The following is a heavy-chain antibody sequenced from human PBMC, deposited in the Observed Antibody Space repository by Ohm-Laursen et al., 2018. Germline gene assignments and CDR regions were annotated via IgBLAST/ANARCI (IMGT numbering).Heavy chain of an antibody. CDR2: IYYSGST. D-gene: IGHD6-19*01. V-gene: IGHV4-39*01. Sequence: PGTLSLTCTVSGDSISSSSYYWGWIRQPPGKGLVWIGSIYYSGSTHYNPSLKSRVTISVDTSKNQFSLKLSSVTAADTAVYYCARNNSGWYFDYWGQGTLATVSS. J-gene: IGHJ4*02. CDR1: GDSISSSSYY. CDR3: ARNNSGWYFDY.